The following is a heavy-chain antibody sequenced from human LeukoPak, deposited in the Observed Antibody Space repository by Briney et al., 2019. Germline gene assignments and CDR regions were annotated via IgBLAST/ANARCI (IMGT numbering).Heavy chain of an antibody. D-gene: IGHD1-20*01. CDR2: IHYSGST. CDR1: SGSMSGYY. J-gene: IGHJ4*02. CDR3: ARHHESVAIHTGLTAYSFDS. V-gene: IGHV4-59*08. Sequence: SETLSLTCTVSSGSMSGYYWSWTRQPPGKGLEWIGYIHYSGSTNYNPSLRGQVAISLDKSKNQFSLRLNYVTAADTAVYYCARHHESVAIHTGLTAYSFDSWGQGTLVTVSA.